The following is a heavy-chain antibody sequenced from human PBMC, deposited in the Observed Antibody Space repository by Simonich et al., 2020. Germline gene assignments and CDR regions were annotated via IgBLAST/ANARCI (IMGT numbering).Heavy chain of an antibody. Sequence: EVQLVESGGGLVKPGGSLRLSCAASGFTFSNAWMSWVRQAPGKGLEWVGRIKSKTDGGTTDDAAPVKGRFTISREDSKNTLYLQMNSLKPEDTAVYYCTEGLTGDTNYWGQGTLVTVSS. V-gene: IGHV3-15*01. CDR3: TEGLTGDTNY. CDR1: GFTFSNAW. D-gene: IGHD7-27*01. CDR2: IKSKTDGGTT. J-gene: IGHJ4*02.